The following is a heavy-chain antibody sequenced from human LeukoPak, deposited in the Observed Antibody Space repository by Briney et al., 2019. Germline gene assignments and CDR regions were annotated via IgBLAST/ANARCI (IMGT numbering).Heavy chain of an antibody. J-gene: IGHJ4*02. V-gene: IGHV3-66*01. CDR1: GFDVSINY. D-gene: IGHD1-1*01. CDR2: IHNDGST. Sequence: GGSLRLSCAASGFDVSINYMNWIRQSPEKGLEWVSIIHNDGSTYYADSVKGKFTVSRDNSKNTVSLQMDSLRVDDTGIYYCARGFLQLTPYYFDYWGQGALVTVSS. CDR3: ARGFLQLTPYYFDY.